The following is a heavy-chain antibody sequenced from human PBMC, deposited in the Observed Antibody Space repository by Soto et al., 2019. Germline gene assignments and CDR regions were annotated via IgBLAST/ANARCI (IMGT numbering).Heavy chain of an antibody. V-gene: IGHV4-39*01. CDR3: ARPKTGHDHFEF. J-gene: IGHJ4*02. CDR2: INYNWDS. Sequence: QLQLQESGPGLVKPSETLSLTCTVSGGSISSSDYYWDWIRQPPGKGLEWIGTINYNWDSFYSQFLRGRVTMSVDTSSNQFSLKLSSLNAADTAVYYCARPKTGHDHFEFWGQGTLVTVSS. CDR1: GGSISSSDYY. D-gene: IGHD3-9*01.